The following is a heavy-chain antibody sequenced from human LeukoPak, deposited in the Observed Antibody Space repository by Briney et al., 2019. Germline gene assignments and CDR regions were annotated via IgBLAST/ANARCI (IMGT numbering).Heavy chain of an antibody. Sequence: SETLSLTCTVSGGSLSSYYWSWIRQPPGKGLEWIGYIYYSGSTNYNPSLKSRVTISVDTSKNQFSLKLSSVTAADTAVYYCASFSPIAAAGKGGYFDYWGQGTLVTVSS. D-gene: IGHD6-13*01. CDR3: ASFSPIAAAGKGGYFDY. CDR1: GGSLSSYY. V-gene: IGHV4-59*01. J-gene: IGHJ4*02. CDR2: IYYSGST.